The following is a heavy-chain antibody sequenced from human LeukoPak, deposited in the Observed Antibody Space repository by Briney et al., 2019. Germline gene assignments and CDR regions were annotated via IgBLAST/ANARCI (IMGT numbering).Heavy chain of an antibody. D-gene: IGHD4-4*01. CDR3: AKDSGTVTPPN. CDR1: GFTFDDYG. Sequence: GGSLRLSCAASGFTFDDYGMSWVRQAPGKGLEWVSAISGSGGSTYYADSVKGRFTISRDNSKNTLYLQMNSLRAEDTAVYYCAKDSGTVTPPNWGQGTLVTVSS. V-gene: IGHV3-23*01. CDR2: ISGSGGST. J-gene: IGHJ4*02.